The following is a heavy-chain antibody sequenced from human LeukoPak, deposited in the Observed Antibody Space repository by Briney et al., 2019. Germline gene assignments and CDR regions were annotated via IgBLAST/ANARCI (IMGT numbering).Heavy chain of an antibody. CDR2: ISSSSSTI. CDR3: ARSPDSSSFH. CDR1: GFTFSSYS. J-gene: IGHJ4*02. V-gene: IGHV3-48*01. D-gene: IGHD6-13*01. Sequence: PGGSLRLSCAASGFTFSSYSMNWVRQAPGKGLEWVSYISSSSSTIYYADSVKGRFTISRDNAKNSLYLQMNSQRAEDTAVYYCARSPDSSSFHWGQGTLVTVSS.